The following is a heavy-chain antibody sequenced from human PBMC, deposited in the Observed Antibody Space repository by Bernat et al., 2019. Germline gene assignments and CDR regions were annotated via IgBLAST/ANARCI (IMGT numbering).Heavy chain of an antibody. Sequence: EVQLVESGGGLVQPGGSLRLSCAASGFTFSSYEMNWVRQAPGKGLEWVSYISSSGSTIYYAASVKGRFTISRDNAKNSLYLQMNSLRAEDTAVYYCARSYCSSTSCGPTASGWGQGTLLPVSS. CDR3: ARSYCSSTSCGPTASG. CDR2: ISSSGSTI. CDR1: GFTFSSYE. V-gene: IGHV3-48*03. J-gene: IGHJ4*02. D-gene: IGHD2-2*01.